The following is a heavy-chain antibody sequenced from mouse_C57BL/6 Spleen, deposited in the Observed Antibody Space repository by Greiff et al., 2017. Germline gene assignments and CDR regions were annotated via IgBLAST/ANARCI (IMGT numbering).Heavy chain of an antibody. Sequence: EVKLMESGAELVRPGASVKLSCTASGFNIKDDYMHWVKQRPEQGLEWIGWIDPENGDTESASKFQGKATITADTSSNTAYLQLSSLTSEDTAVYYCTNGDDYWGQGTTLTVSS. V-gene: IGHV14-4*01. CDR1: GFNIKDDY. J-gene: IGHJ2*01. CDR2: IDPENGDT. CDR3: TNGDDY.